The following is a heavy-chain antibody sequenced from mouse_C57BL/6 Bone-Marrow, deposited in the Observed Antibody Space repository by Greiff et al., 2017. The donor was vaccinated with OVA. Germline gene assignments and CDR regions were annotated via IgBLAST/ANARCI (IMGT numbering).Heavy chain of an antibody. CDR2: ISDGGSYT. CDR3: ARFDYGTY. D-gene: IGHD2-4*01. J-gene: IGHJ3*01. CDR1: GFTFSSYA. Sequence: DVKLVESGGGLVKPGGSLKLSCAASGFTFSSYAMSWVRQTPEKRLEWVATISDGGSYTYYPDNVKGRFTISRDNAKNNLYLQMSHLKSEDTAMYYCARFDYGTYWGQGTLVTVSA. V-gene: IGHV5-4*03.